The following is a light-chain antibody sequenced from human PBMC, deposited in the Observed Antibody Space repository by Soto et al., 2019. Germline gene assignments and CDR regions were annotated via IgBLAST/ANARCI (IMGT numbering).Light chain of an antibody. CDR1: QSVSGN. Sequence: EIVMTQSPATLSVSPGGRATLSCRASQSVSGNLAWYQQKPGQAPRLLIYGASTRASGIPARFSGSGSETEITLTISSLQYEDFAVYYCQQYNNWPPITFGQGTRLEMK. CDR3: QQYNNWPPIT. CDR2: GAS. J-gene: IGKJ5*01. V-gene: IGKV3-15*01.